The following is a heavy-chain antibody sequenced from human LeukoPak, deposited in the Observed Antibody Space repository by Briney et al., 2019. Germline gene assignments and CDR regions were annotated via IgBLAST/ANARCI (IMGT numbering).Heavy chain of an antibody. V-gene: IGHV4-39*01. Sequence: SETLSLTCTVSGGSISSSSYYWGWIRQPPGKGLEWIGSIYYSGSTYYNPSLKSRVTISVDTSKNQFSLKLSSVTAADTAVYYCAKGTTGGFYDFDYWGQGTLVTVSS. CDR3: AKGTTGGFYDFDY. CDR2: IYYSGST. CDR1: GGSISSSSYY. D-gene: IGHD1-14*01. J-gene: IGHJ4*02.